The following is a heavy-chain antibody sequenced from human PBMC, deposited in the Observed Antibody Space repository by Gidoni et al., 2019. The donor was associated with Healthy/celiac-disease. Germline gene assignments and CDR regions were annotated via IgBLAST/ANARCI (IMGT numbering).Heavy chain of an antibody. CDR1: GFTVRSTY. D-gene: IGHD6-19*01. V-gene: IGHV3-66*02. CDR2: IYSGGTT. CDR3: ARDQSSGWSQYFDY. J-gene: IGHJ4*02. Sequence: EVQLVVSGGGLVQPGGSMRLPCAAPGFTVRSTYMSWVRQAPGKGLQWVSVIYSGGTTYYADSVKGRFTISRDNSKNTLYLQMNSLRPEDTAVYYCARDQSSGWSQYFDYWGQGTLVTVSS.